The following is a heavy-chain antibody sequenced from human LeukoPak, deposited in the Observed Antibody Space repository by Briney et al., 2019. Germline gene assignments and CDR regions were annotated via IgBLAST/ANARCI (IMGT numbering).Heavy chain of an antibody. V-gene: IGHV3-43D*03. CDR1: GFTFDDYA. J-gene: IGHJ4*02. D-gene: IGHD3-16*01. CDR2: LSWDGGST. Sequence: PGGSLRLSCAASGFTFDDYAMHWVRQAPGKGLEWVSLLSWDGGSTYYADSVKGRFTISRDNNKNSLNLQMNSLRAEDTALYYCAKATLGGGLFDYWGQGTLVTVSS. CDR3: AKATLGGGLFDY.